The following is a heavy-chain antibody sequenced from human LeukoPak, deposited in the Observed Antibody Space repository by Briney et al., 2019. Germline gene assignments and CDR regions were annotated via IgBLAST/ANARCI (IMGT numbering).Heavy chain of an antibody. V-gene: IGHV3-48*02. CDR2: ISSSSNTK. CDR3: ARDRARYCVLDY. CDR1: GFTFGTYS. Sequence: PGGSLRLSCAASGFTFGTYSMNWVRQAPGKGLEWVSYISSSSNTKYYADSVKGRFTISRDNAKNSLYLQMNSLRDEDTAVYYCARDRARYCVLDYWGQGTLVTVSS. D-gene: IGHD3-10*02. J-gene: IGHJ4*02.